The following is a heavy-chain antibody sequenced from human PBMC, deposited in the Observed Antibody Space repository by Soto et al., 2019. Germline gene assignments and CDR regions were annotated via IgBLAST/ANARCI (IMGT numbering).Heavy chain of an antibody. Sequence: EVQLLESGGGLVQPGGSLRLSCAASGFTFTSYAMPWFRHAPGKGLEWVSSISSGSGGSTYYADSVKGRFTISRDNSRNTLYLQMNSLRAEDTAVYYCAKSSKGGGSWYVPLDYWGQGTLVTVSS. CDR1: GFTFTSYA. V-gene: IGHV3-23*01. CDR2: ISSGSGGST. D-gene: IGHD6-13*01. CDR3: AKSSKGGGSWYVPLDY. J-gene: IGHJ4*02.